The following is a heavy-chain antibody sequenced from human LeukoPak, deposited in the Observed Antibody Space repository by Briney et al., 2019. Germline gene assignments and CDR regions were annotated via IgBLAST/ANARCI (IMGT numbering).Heavy chain of an antibody. Sequence: PSETLSLTCFVSGGSISDKTFYWAWLRQPPGKALEWIGNIFYRGTTYYNPSLKSRVTIFVDTSRNQFSLKVSSLTAADTAIYYCARQEESAGRPIQFWGQGTLVTVSS. J-gene: IGHJ4*02. CDR2: IFYRGTT. CDR3: ARQEESAGRPIQF. D-gene: IGHD3-10*01. V-gene: IGHV4-39*01. CDR1: GGSISDKTFY.